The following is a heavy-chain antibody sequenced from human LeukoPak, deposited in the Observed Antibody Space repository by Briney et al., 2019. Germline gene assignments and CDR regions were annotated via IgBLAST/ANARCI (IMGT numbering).Heavy chain of an antibody. CDR1: GFTFSTYW. D-gene: IGHD3-22*01. CDR2: IKSDGST. Sequence: GGSLRLSCAASGFTFSTYWMHWVRQAPGKGPVWVSRIKSDGSTNYADSVKGRFTISRDNAKNTVSLQMNSLRPEDTGVYYCARAPSEIGGYYPEYFRHWGQGTLVTVSS. CDR3: ARAPSEIGGYYPEYFRH. J-gene: IGHJ1*01. V-gene: IGHV3-74*01.